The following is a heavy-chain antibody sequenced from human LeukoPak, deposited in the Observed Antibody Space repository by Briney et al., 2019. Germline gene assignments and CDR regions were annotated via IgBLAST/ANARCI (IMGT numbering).Heavy chain of an antibody. CDR2: ILVAVTDI. CDR3: AKDGDTGVYSYFDY. J-gene: IGHJ4*02. Sequence: GGSLRLSCVATGFTFSSYGMHWVGQAPGKGLEGVAFILVAVTDIYYLDPVKGRFTISRDNSKNPLYLQMNSLRPEDPALYYCAKDGDTGVYSYFDYWGQGTLVTVSS. D-gene: IGHD2-8*02. V-gene: IGHV3-30*02. CDR1: GFTFSSYG.